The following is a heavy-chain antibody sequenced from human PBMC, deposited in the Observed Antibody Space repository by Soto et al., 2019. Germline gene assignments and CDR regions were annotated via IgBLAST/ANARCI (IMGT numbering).Heavy chain of an antibody. J-gene: IGHJ4*02. V-gene: IGHV4-34*01. CDR1: GGSFSGYY. CDR3: ARGDSSGYYYDYFDY. Sequence: QVQLQQWGAGLLKPSETLSLTCAVYGGSFSGYYWSWIRQPPGKGLEWILEINHSGRTNYNPSLRSRVTRSVDTSKNQFSLKLSSVNAADTAVYYCARGDSSGYYYDYFDYWGQGTLVTVSS. CDR2: INHSGRT. D-gene: IGHD3-22*01.